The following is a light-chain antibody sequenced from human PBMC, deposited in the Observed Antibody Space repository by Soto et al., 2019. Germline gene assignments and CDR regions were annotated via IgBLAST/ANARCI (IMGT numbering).Light chain of an antibody. CDR2: AAS. CDR1: QSVSXY. Sequence: EILLPQCQATLSLSPVERATLSCRASQSVSXYLALYQQKPGRAPRLLIYAASNRATGGPARFSGSGSGTAFTLTISSLDPADFAVYYFQQRRRWTPTVGQGTRLEIK. J-gene: IGKJ5*01. CDR3: QQRRRWTPT. V-gene: IGKV3-11*01.